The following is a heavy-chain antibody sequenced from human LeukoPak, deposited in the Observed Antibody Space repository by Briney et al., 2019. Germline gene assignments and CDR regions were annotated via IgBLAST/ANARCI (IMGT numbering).Heavy chain of an antibody. V-gene: IGHV4-30-4*01. Sequence: TSETLSLTCTVSGGSISSGDYYWSWIRQPPGKGLEWIGYIYYSGSTYYNPSLKSRVTISVDTSKNQFSLKLSSVTAADTAVYYCARVRTNYYDSFGFDYWGQGTLVTVSS. CDR3: ARVRTNYYDSFGFDY. CDR2: IYYSGST. CDR1: GGSISSGDYY. J-gene: IGHJ4*02. D-gene: IGHD3-22*01.